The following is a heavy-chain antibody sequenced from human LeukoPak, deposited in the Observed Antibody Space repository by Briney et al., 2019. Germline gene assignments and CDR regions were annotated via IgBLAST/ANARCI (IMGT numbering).Heavy chain of an antibody. CDR3: ARHLVPAQGPTNWFDP. CDR2: INHSGNT. CDR1: GGSFSGYY. V-gene: IGHV4-34*01. Sequence: PAETLSLTCAVYGGSFSGYYWTWIRQPPGKGLEWIGEINHSGNTNYNPSLKSRVTISVDTSKNQFSLKLSSVTAADTAVYYCARHLVPAQGPTNWFDPWGEGTLVTVSS. J-gene: IGHJ5*02. D-gene: IGHD1-26*01.